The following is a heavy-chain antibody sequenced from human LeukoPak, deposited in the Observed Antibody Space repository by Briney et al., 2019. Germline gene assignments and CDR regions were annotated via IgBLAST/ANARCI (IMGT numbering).Heavy chain of an antibody. D-gene: IGHD2-2*02. CDR2: IWYDGTKK. CDR3: ARDVVPAAIGYYFDY. Sequence: PGGSLRLSCAASGSTFSSYGMHWVRQAPGKGLEWVAVIWYDGTKKYYADSVKGRFTISRDTSKNTLNLQMNSLRAEDTAVYYCARDVVPAAIGYYFDYWGQGTLVTVSS. V-gene: IGHV3-33*01. J-gene: IGHJ4*02. CDR1: GSTFSSYG.